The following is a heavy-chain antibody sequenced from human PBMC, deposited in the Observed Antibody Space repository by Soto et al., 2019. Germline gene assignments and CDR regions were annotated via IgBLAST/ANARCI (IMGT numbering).Heavy chain of an antibody. J-gene: IGHJ4*02. CDR3: AKTATYDYVWGDYRYFFDH. CDR2: ISGGGDRT. V-gene: IGHV3-23*01. Sequence: GGSLRLSCGASGFPFNTHGMAWVRQAPGKGLEWVSGISGGGDRTQYADGVKGRFTISRDNSKNTVDLQMTSLRAEDTATYYCAKTATYDYVWGDYRYFFDHWGQGTVVTVS. CDR1: GFPFNTHG. D-gene: IGHD3-16*02.